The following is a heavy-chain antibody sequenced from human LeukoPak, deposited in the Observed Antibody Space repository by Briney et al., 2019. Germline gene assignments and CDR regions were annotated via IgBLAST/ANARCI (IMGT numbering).Heavy chain of an antibody. J-gene: IGHJ4*02. CDR1: GYTFTSYG. Sequence: GASVKVSCKASGYTFTSYGISWVRQAPGQGLEWMGIINPSGGSTSYAQKFQGRVTMTRDTSTSTVYMELSSLRSEDTAVYYCARAAPVLVVFLIDYWGQGTLVTVSS. CDR2: INPSGGST. D-gene: IGHD2-8*02. CDR3: ARAAPVLVVFLIDY. V-gene: IGHV1-46*01.